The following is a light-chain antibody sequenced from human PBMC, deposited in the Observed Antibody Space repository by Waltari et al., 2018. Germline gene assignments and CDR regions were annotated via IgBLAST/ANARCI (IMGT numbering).Light chain of an antibody. CDR2: DVS. CDR3: CSYAGSCWV. CDR1: SRDVGGYNY. Sequence: QSALTQPRSVSGSPGQSVTISCTGTSRDVGGYNYVSSYQQHPGKAPKLMIYDVSKRPSGVPDRFSGSKSGNTASLTISGLQAEDEADYYCCSYAGSCWVFGGGTKLTVL. V-gene: IGLV2-11*01. J-gene: IGLJ3*02.